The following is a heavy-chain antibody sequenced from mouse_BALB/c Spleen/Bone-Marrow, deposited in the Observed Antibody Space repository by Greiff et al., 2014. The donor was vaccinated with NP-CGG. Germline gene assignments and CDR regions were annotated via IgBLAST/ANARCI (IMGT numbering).Heavy chain of an antibody. CDR3: ARGGHDFSLDY. Sequence: VQLQQSGAEFVMPGASVKMSCKASGYTFTDKWMHWVKQRPGQGLEWIGAIDTSDSYINYNQKFKGKASLTVDASSSTAYMHLSSLTSDDSAVYYCARGGHDFSLDYGGQGTSVIVSS. D-gene: IGHD2-4*01. CDR2: IDTSDSYI. CDR1: GYTFTDKW. V-gene: IGHV1-69*01. J-gene: IGHJ4*01.